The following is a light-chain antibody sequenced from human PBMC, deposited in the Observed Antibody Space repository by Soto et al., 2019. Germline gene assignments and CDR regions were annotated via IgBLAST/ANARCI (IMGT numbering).Light chain of an antibody. V-gene: IGKV1-12*01. CDR3: QQANSCPLT. J-gene: IGKJ4*01. CDR2: TGS. CDR1: QGISHW. Sequence: DIQMTQSPSSVSAYVGDRVSITCRASQGISHWLAWYQQKPGRAPKLLIYTGSSLQSGVPSRFSGTGSGTDFTLTMSSLQPEDVATYYCQQANSCPLTFGGGTKVEIK.